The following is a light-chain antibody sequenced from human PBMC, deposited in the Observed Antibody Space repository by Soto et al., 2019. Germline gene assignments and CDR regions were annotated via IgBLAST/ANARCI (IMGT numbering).Light chain of an antibody. V-gene: IGLV7-46*01. CDR3: LLSYRGVGV. Sequence: QSVVTQETSLTVSPGGTVTLTCGSNTGAVTTGHYPYWFQQKPGQAPRTLIYDTNNKHSWTPARFSGSLLGGKAALTLSGAQPEDEADYYCLLSYRGVGVFGGGTKLTVL. CDR2: DTN. J-gene: IGLJ2*01. CDR1: TGAVTTGHY.